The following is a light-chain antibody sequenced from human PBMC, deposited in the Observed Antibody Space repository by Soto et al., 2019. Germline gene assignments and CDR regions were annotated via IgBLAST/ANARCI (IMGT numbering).Light chain of an antibody. V-gene: IGKV1-39*01. CDR2: GAS. Sequence: DIKTTQSPSSLSASVGDTVTITCRASQGIKSYLNWYQQKAGKAPKLLIYGASSLQSGVPSRFSGSGSGTDFTLTINSLQPEDYATYYCQQSYSTPPLTFGGGTKVEIK. CDR3: QQSYSTPPLT. CDR1: QGIKSY. J-gene: IGKJ4*01.